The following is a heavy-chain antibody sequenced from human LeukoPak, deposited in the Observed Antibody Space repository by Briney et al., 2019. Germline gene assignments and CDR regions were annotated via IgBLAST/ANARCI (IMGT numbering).Heavy chain of an antibody. CDR3: ARDYYYDSTGYFEEGGGLDY. J-gene: IGHJ4*02. CDR2: INSNSGGT. CDR1: GYTFINYY. Sequence: GASVKVSCKASGYTFINYYMHWVRQAPGQGLEWMGWINSNSGGTIYAQQFQGRVTMTRDTSISTAYMELSRLRSDDTAVYYCARDYYYDSTGYFEEGGGLDYWGQGTLVTVSS. D-gene: IGHD3-22*01. V-gene: IGHV1-2*02.